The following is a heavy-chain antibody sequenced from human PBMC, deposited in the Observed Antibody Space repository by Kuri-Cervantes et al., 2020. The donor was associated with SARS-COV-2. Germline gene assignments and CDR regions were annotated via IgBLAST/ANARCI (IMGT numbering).Heavy chain of an antibody. D-gene: IGHD4-11*01. J-gene: IGHJ4*02. V-gene: IGHV4-38-2*02. CDR2: INHSGST. CDR3: ARVGTTVQDY. Sequence: GSLRLSCTVSGYSISSGYYWGWIRQPPGKGLEWIGEINHSGSTNYNPSLKSRVTISVDTSKNQFSLKLSSVTAADTAVYYCARVGTTVQDYWGQGTLVTVSS. CDR1: GYSISSGYY.